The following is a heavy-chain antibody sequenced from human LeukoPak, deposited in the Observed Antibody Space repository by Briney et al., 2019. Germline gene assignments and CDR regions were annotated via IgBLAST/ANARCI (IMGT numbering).Heavy chain of an antibody. Sequence: PGRSLRLSCAASGFTFSSYAMHWVRQAPGKGLEWVAVISYDGSNKYYADSVKGRFTISRDNSKNTLYLQMNSLRAEDTAVYYCAREYCSSTSCSYDAFDIWGQGTMVTVSS. D-gene: IGHD2-2*01. CDR3: AREYCSSTSCSYDAFDI. CDR1: GFTFSSYA. V-gene: IGHV3-30-3*01. CDR2: ISYDGSNK. J-gene: IGHJ3*02.